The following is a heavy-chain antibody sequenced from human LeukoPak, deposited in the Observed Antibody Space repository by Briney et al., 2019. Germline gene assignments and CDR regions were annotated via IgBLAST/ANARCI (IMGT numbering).Heavy chain of an antibody. CDR1: TFSRYA. D-gene: IGHD3-10*01. CDR3: ASLMVRGTEGHFDY. V-gene: IGHV4-39*01. J-gene: IGHJ4*02. Sequence: TFSRYAMSWVRQPPGKGLEWIGSIYYSGSTYYNPSLKSRVTISVDTSKNQFSLKLSSVTAADTAVYYCASLMVRGTEGHFDYWGQGTLVTVSS. CDR2: IYYSGST.